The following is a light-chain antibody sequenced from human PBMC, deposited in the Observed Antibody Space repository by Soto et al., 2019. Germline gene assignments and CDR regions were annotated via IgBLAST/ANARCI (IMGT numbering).Light chain of an antibody. CDR1: QDISNY. CDR2: DAS. J-gene: IGKJ5*01. CDR3: QQYDNPPIT. V-gene: IGKV1-33*01. Sequence: DIQMTQSPSSLSASVGDRVTITCQASQDISNYLNWYQQKPGKAPKLLSYDASNLETGVPSRFSASASGTDFTFTISSLQPEDIATNYCQQYDNPPITFGQGTRLEIK.